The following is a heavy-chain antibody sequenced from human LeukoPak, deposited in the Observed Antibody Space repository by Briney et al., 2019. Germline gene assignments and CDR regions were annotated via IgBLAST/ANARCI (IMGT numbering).Heavy chain of an antibody. CDR3: ARTPVGARWQARFCFDY. V-gene: IGHV1-18*01. CDR1: GYTFTSYG. J-gene: IGHJ4*02. Sequence: GASVTVSCKASGYTFTSYGISWVRQAPGQGLEWMGWISAYNGNTNYAQKLQGRVTMTTDTPTSTAYMELRSLRSDDTAVYYCARTPVGARWQARFCFDYWGQGTLVTVSS. CDR2: ISAYNGNT. D-gene: IGHD1-26*01.